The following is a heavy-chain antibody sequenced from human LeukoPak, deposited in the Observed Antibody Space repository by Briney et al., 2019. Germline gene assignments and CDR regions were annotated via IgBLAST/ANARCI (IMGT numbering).Heavy chain of an antibody. CDR3: ARGASITMVRGVNYAFDI. D-gene: IGHD3-10*01. J-gene: IGHJ3*02. CDR1: GYSFTSYW. CDR2: IYPGDSDT. V-gene: IGHV5-51*01. Sequence: GESLKISCKGSGYSFTSYWIGWVRQMPGKGLEWMGIIYPGDSDTRYSPSFQGQVTISADKSISTAYLQWSSLKASDTAMYYCARGASITMVRGVNYAFDIWGQGTMVTASS.